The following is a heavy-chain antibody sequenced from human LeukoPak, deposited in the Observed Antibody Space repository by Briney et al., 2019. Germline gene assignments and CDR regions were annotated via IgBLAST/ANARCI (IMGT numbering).Heavy chain of an antibody. J-gene: IGHJ4*02. Sequence: GGSLRLSCAASGFTFDDYAMHWVRQAPGKGLEWVSLISGDGGSIYYADSVKGRFTISRDNSKNSLYLQMNSLRTEDTALYYCAKDIAKHIVGATNLDYWGQGTLVTVSS. CDR2: ISGDGGSI. D-gene: IGHD1-26*01. V-gene: IGHV3-43*02. CDR3: AKDIAKHIVGATNLDY. CDR1: GFTFDDYA.